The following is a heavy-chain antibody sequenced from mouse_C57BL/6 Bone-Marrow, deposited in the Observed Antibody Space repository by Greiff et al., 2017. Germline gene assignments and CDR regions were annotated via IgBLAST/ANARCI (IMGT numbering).Heavy chain of an antibody. CDR3: AREGKITAVVSYV. D-gene: IGHD1-1*01. Sequence: QVQLQQSGAELARPGASVKLSCKASGYTFTSYGISWVKQRPGQGLEWIGEIYPRSGNTYYNEKFKGKATLTADKSSSTAYMELRSLTSEDSAVYFCAREGKITAVVSYVWGQGTTLTVSS. J-gene: IGHJ2*01. V-gene: IGHV1-81*01. CDR2: IYPRSGNT. CDR1: GYTFTSYG.